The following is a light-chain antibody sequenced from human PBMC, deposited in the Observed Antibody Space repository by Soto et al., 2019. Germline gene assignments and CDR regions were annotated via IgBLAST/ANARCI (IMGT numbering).Light chain of an antibody. Sequence: IQMTPSPSSVSASVGDRVTITCRASQGISSWLAWYQQKPGKAPKLLMYDASSLESGVSSRFSGSGSGTEFTLIISSLQPDDFATYYCQQYKTSLLTFGGGTKVDIK. J-gene: IGKJ4*01. CDR1: QGISSW. V-gene: IGKV1-5*01. CDR2: DAS. CDR3: QQYKTSLLT.